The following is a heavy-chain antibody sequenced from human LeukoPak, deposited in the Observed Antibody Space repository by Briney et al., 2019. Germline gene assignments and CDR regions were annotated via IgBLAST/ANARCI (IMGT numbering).Heavy chain of an antibody. J-gene: IGHJ4*02. CDR2: IKQDGSEI. Sequence: GGSLRLSCAASGFTFSSYWMSWVRQAPGKGLEWVANIKQDGSEIYYVDSVKGRFTISRDNAKNSLYLQMNSLRAEDTAVYYCARDLSADSSGWDRHFDYWVQGTLVTVSS. CDR3: ARDLSADSSGWDRHFDY. CDR1: GFTFSSYW. V-gene: IGHV3-7*01. D-gene: IGHD6-19*01.